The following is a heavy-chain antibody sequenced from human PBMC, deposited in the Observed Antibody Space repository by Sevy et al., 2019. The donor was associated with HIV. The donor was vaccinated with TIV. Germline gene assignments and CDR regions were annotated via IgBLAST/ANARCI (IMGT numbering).Heavy chain of an antibody. CDR1: GYTFTRYS. J-gene: IGHJ4*02. V-gene: IGHV7-4-1*02. CDR2: INTNTGNP. CDR3: ARAEVDTAIEGFDY. D-gene: IGHD5-18*01. Sequence: ASVKVSCKASGYTFTRYSMNWVRQAPGQGLEWIGWINTNTGNPTYAQAFTGRFVFSLDTSVSTAYLKISSLKAEDTAVYYCARAEVDTAIEGFDYWGQGSLVTVS.